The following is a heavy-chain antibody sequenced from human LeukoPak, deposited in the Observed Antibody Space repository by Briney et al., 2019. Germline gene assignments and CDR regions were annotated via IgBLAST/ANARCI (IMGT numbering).Heavy chain of an antibody. Sequence: SVKVSCKASGGTFSSYAISWVRQAPGQGLEWMGGIIPIFGTANYAQKFQGRVTMTRDTSTSTVYMELSSLRSEDTAVYYCARDLQLERPDFDYWGQGTLVTVSS. CDR3: ARDLQLERPDFDY. CDR1: GGTFSSYA. D-gene: IGHD1-1*01. V-gene: IGHV1-69*05. J-gene: IGHJ4*02. CDR2: IIPIFGTA.